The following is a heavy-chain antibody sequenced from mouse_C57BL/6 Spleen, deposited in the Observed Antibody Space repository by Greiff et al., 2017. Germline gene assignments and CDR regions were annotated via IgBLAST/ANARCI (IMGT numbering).Heavy chain of an antibody. CDR3: ARDYYGHFDY. CDR2: IYPGDGDT. CDR1: GYAFSSSW. V-gene: IGHV1-82*01. J-gene: IGHJ2*01. Sequence: VKLMESGPELVKPGASVKISCKASGYAFSSSWMNWVKQRPGKGLEWIGRIYPGDGDTNYNGKFKGKATLTADKSSSTAYMQLSSLTSEDSAVYFCARDYYGHFDYWGQGTTLTVSS. D-gene: IGHD1-2*01.